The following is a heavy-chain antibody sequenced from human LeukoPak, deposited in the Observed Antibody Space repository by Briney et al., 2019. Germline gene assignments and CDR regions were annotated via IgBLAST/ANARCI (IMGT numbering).Heavy chain of an antibody. V-gene: IGHV1-3*01. CDR1: GYTFTSYA. CDR3: AREGSGWYPANYYYYGMDV. J-gene: IGHJ6*02. D-gene: IGHD6-19*01. Sequence: ASVKVSCKASGYTFTSYAMHWVRQAPGQRLEWMGWINAGNGNTKYSQKFQGRVTITRDTSASTAYMELSSLRSEDTAVYYCAREGSGWYPANYYYYGMDVWGQGTTVTVSS. CDR2: INAGNGNT.